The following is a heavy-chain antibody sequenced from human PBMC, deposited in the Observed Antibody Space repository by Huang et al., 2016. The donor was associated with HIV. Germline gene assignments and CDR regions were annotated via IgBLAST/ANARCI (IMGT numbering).Heavy chain of an antibody. CDR1: GFTFNNFG. CDR3: AKESRWYSDLDN. Sequence: QVQLVESGGGVVQPGRSLRLSCVASGFTFNNFGMHWVRQAPGKGGEWVEVISYDGSNGRYSESVKGRFTISRDNPMDTLYLQMNSLRPDDTAVYYCAKESRWYSDLDNWGQGTLVTVSS. D-gene: IGHD2-15*01. CDR2: ISYDGSNG. V-gene: IGHV3-30*18. J-gene: IGHJ4*02.